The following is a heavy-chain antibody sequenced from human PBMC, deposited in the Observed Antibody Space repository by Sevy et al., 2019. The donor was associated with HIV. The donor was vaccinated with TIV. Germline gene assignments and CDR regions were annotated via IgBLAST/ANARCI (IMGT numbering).Heavy chain of an antibody. CDR3: ARGGALTYYDTSGFQNYFDS. CDR2: MYDSGSS. CDR1: GCPISGHY. J-gene: IGHJ4*02. D-gene: IGHD3-22*01. Sequence: SESLSLTCTVSGCPISGHYWGWIRQSPGKGLEWIAYMYDSGSSNYNTSLRSRVTMSVDTSKNQISQRLSSVTAADTAMYDCARGGALTYYDTSGFQNYFDSWGPGTLVTVSS. V-gene: IGHV4-59*11.